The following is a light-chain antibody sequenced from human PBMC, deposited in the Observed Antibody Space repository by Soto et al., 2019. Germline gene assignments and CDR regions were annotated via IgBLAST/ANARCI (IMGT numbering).Light chain of an antibody. CDR2: EVS. J-gene: IGKJ2*01. CDR3: MQSIRLPYT. Sequence: DIVMTQTPLSLSVTPGQPASISCKSSQTLLRSDGKTYLYWYLQKPGQPPQLRTSEVSNRFSGVPHKFSGSGSGKDFTLKIRRGEAEDVGVYYCMQSIRLPYTFGQGTKLEIK. CDR1: QTLLRSDGKTY. V-gene: IGKV2D-29*01.